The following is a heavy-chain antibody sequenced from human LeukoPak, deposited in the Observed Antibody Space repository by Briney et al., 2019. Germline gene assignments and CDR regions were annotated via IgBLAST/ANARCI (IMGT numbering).Heavy chain of an antibody. J-gene: IGHJ4*02. Sequence: PSETLSLTCAVYGGSFSGYYWSWIRQPPGKGLEWIGEINYSGSTNYNPSLKSRVTISVDTSKNQFSLKLSSVTAADTAVYYCARALSRDGYNQYYFDYWGQGTLVTVSS. CDR1: GGSFSGYY. CDR2: INYSGST. V-gene: IGHV4-34*01. D-gene: IGHD5-24*01. CDR3: ARALSRDGYNQYYFDY.